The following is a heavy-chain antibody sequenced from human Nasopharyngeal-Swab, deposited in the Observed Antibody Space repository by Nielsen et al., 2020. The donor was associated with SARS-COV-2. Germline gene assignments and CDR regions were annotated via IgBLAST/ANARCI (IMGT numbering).Heavy chain of an antibody. Sequence: GGSLRLSCAASGFTFSRHWMHWVRQAPGKGLAWVSRIKGDGSDKRYADSVRGRFTISRDNAKNTLYLQMNSLRAEDTAVYYCARPRGYSYGTYFDYWGQGTLVTVSS. CDR2: IKGDGSDK. CDR1: GFTFSRHW. CDR3: ARPRGYSYGTYFDY. D-gene: IGHD5-18*01. V-gene: IGHV3-74*01. J-gene: IGHJ4*02.